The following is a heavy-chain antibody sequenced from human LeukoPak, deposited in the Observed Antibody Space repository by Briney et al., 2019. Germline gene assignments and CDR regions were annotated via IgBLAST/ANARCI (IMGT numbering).Heavy chain of an antibody. CDR3: ARDSDGYNPRAFDI. Sequence: SVKVSCKASGGTFSSYAISWVRQAPGQGLEWMGGIIPIFGTANYAQKLQGRVTMTTDTSTSTAYMELRSLRSDDTAVYYCARDSDGYNPRAFDIWGQGTMVTVSS. CDR1: GGTFSSYA. J-gene: IGHJ3*02. CDR2: IIPIFGTA. V-gene: IGHV1-69*05. D-gene: IGHD5-24*01.